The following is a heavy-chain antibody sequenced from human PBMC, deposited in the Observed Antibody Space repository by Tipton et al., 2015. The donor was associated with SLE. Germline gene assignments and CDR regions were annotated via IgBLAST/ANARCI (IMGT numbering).Heavy chain of an antibody. J-gene: IGHJ5*02. CDR2: IYYSGTT. Sequence: GLVKPPEALSLTCTVSGGSISSNSYYWGWIRQPPGKGLEWIGYIYYSGTTNYNPFLKSRVTISLDTSKNQFSLKLSSVTAADTAVYYCARSGGWFDPWGQGTLVTVSS. CDR3: ARSGGWFDP. V-gene: IGHV4-61*05. CDR1: GGSISSNSYY. D-gene: IGHD3-10*01.